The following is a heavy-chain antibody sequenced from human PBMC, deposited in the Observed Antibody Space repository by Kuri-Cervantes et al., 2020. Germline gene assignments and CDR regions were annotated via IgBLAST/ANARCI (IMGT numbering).Heavy chain of an antibody. CDR1: GYSISSGYY. D-gene: IGHD2-15*01. CDR2: IYHSGST. J-gene: IGHJ5*02. V-gene: IGHV4-38-2*01. Sequence: SETLSLTCAVSGYSISSGYYWGWIRQPPGKGLEWIGSIYHSGSTYYNPSLKSRVTISVDTSKNQFSLKLSSVTAADTAVYYCASTIAVDWFDPWGQGTLVTVSS. CDR3: ASTIAVDWFDP.